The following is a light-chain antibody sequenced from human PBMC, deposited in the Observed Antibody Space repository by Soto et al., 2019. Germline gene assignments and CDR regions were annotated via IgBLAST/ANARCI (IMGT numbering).Light chain of an antibody. CDR2: GAS. V-gene: IGKV3-15*01. Sequence: EIVMTQSPATLSVSPGERATLSCRASQSVSSNLAWYQQKPGQAPRFLIYGASTRATGIPARFSGSGSGTEFTLTISSLQSEDFEVYYCQHYNNWPRTFGQGTKVEIK. J-gene: IGKJ1*01. CDR3: QHYNNWPRT. CDR1: QSVSSN.